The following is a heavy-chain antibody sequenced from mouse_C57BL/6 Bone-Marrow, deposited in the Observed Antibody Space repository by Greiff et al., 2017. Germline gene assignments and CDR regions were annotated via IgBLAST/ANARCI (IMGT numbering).Heavy chain of an antibody. D-gene: IGHD2-2*01. J-gene: IGHJ1*03. CDR2: IHPNSGST. CDR1: GYTFTSYW. V-gene: IGHV1-64*01. CDR3: AIESTMVTCWYFDV. Sequence: VQLQQPGAELVKPGASVKLSCKASGYTFTSYWMHWVKQRPGQGLEWIGMIHPNSGSTNYNEKFKSKATLTVDKSSSTAYMQLSSLTSEDSAFYYCAIESTMVTCWYFDVWGTGTTVTVSS.